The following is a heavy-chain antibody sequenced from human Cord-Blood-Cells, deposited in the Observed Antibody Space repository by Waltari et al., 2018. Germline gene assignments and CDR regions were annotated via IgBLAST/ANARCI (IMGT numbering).Heavy chain of an antibody. CDR1: GGSFSGYY. J-gene: IGHJ4*02. CDR3: ARAIDSSGWSDY. V-gene: IGHV4-34*01. CDR2: INHSGRT. D-gene: IGHD6-19*01. Sequence: QVQLQQWGAGLLKPSETLSLTCAVYGGSFSGYYWSWIRQPPGKGLEWIGEINHSGRTNYNPSLKSRVTISVDTSKNQFSLKLSSVTAADTAVYYCARAIDSSGWSDYWGQGTLVTVSS.